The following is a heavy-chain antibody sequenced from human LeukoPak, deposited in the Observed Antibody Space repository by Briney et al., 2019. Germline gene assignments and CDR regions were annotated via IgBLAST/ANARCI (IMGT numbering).Heavy chain of an antibody. CDR1: GGSFSNYY. V-gene: IGHV4-34*01. J-gene: IGHJ6*03. CDR3: ARRWNYGRNYYIDV. Sequence: PSETLSLTCAVYGGSFSNYYWSWIRQPPGKGLEWIGEINDSGRINYNPSLMSRVTVSVDTSKNQFSLRLTSVTATDTAVYYCARRWNYGRNYYIDVCVKGATVSVSS. D-gene: IGHD1-7*01. CDR2: INDSGRI.